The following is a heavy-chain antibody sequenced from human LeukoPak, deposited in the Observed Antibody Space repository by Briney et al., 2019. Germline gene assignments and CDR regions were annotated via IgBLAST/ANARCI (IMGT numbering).Heavy chain of an antibody. V-gene: IGHV7-4-1*02. CDR1: GYTFTNYP. D-gene: IGHD6-6*01. Sequence: ASVKVSCKTSGYTFTNYPMIWVRQAPGQGLEWMGSINTNTANPTYAQGFAGRFVFSLDTSVTTAYLQITSPKAEDTAVYYCARDLVSAGFDIWGQGTMVTVSS. J-gene: IGHJ3*02. CDR3: ARDLVSAGFDI. CDR2: INTNTANP.